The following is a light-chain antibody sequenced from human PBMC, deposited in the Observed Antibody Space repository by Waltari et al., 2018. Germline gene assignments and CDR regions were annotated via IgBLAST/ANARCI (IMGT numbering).Light chain of an antibody. CDR3: SSYTNSGTYV. CDR1: SSDVGAYNL. V-gene: IGLV2-14*02. Sequence: QSALAQPASVSGSPGQSITISCSGTSSDVGAYNLVSWYQHHPGKAPNLTIFWVSARPYGFSHRFSGSKSGNPASLTISGLQAEDEADYYCSSYTNSGTYVFGTGTKVTVL. CDR2: WVS. J-gene: IGLJ1*01.